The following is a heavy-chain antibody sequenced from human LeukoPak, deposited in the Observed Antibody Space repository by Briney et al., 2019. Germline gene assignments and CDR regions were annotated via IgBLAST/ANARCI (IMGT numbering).Heavy chain of an antibody. J-gene: IGHJ5*02. CDR2: ISSSSSTI. CDR3: AREAIVVVPAAMTHWFDP. D-gene: IGHD2-2*01. CDR1: GFMFSTYA. Sequence: GGSLRLSCAASGFMFSTYAVSWVRQAPGKGLEWVSYISSSSSTIYYADSVKGRFTISRDNAKNSLYLQMNSLRAEDTAVYYCAREAIVVVPAAMTHWFDPWGQGTLVTVSS. V-gene: IGHV3-48*01.